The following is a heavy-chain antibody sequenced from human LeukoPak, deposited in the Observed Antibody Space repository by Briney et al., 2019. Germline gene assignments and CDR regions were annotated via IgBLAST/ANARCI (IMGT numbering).Heavy chain of an antibody. J-gene: IGHJ6*03. V-gene: IGHV3-23*01. CDR1: GFTFTTYA. CDR2: ISGSGGST. CDR3: AKAAAGREDYYYMDV. Sequence: PGGSLRLSCAASGFTFTTYAMTWVRQAPGKGLEWVSAISGSGGSTYYADSVKGRFTISRDNSKNTLYLQMNSLRAEDTAVYYCAKAAAGREDYYYMDVWGKGTTVTVSS. D-gene: IGHD6-13*01.